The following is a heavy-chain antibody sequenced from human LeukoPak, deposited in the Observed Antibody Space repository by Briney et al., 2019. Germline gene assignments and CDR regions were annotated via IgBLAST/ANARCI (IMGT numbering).Heavy chain of an antibody. Sequence: PGRSLRLSCAASGFTFSSYAMHWVRQAPGKGLEWVAVISYDGSNKYYADSVKGRFTISRDNSKNTLYLQMSSLRAEDTAVYYCARVRSSGWTEYYYYGMDVWGQGTTVTVSS. CDR2: ISYDGSNK. CDR3: ARVRSSGWTEYYYYGMDV. V-gene: IGHV3-30-3*01. CDR1: GFTFSSYA. J-gene: IGHJ6*02. D-gene: IGHD6-19*01.